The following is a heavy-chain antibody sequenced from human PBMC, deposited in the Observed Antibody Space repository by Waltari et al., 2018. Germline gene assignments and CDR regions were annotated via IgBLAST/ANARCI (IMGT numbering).Heavy chain of an antibody. J-gene: IGHJ4*02. V-gene: IGHV3-30-3*01. CDR3: ARGGVDVLVHLWFLGDY. CDR1: GFTFSSYA. Sequence: QVQLVESGGGVVQPGRSLRLSCAASGFTFSSYAMHWVRQAPGKGLEWVAVISYDGSNKYYADSVKGRFTISRDNSKNTLYLQMNSLRAEDTAVYYCARGGVDVLVHLWFLGDYWGQGTLVTVSS. CDR2: ISYDGSNK. D-gene: IGHD2-8*02.